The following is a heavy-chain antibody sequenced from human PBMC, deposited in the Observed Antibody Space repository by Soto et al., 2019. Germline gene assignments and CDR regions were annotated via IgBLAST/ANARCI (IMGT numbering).Heavy chain of an antibody. V-gene: IGHV4-39*01. D-gene: IGHD2-2*01. CDR3: ARPRIPGDIVVVPAAIHIRENWFDP. CDR1: GGSISSSSYY. J-gene: IGHJ5*02. CDR2: IYYSGST. Sequence: SETLSLTCTVSGGSISSSSYYWGWIRQPPGKGLEWIGSIYYSGSTYYNPSLKSRVTISVDTSKNQFSLKLSSVTAADTAVYYCARPRIPGDIVVVPAAIHIRENWFDPWGQGTLVTVSS.